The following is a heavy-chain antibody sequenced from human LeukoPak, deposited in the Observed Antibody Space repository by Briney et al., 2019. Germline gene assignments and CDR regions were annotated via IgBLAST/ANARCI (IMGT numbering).Heavy chain of an antibody. CDR3: ARRAVAVEPYYFDY. D-gene: IGHD6-19*01. Sequence: PSETLSLTCAVYGGSFSGYYWSWIRQPPGKGLEWTGEINHSGSTNYNPSLKSRVTISVDTSKNQFSLKLSSVTAADTAVYYCARRAVAVEPYYFDYWGQGTLVTVSS. CDR2: INHSGST. J-gene: IGHJ4*02. V-gene: IGHV4-34*01. CDR1: GGSFSGYY.